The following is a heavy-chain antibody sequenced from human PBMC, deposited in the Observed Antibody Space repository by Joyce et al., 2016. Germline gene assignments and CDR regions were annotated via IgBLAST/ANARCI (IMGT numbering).Heavy chain of an antibody. V-gene: IGHV3-48*01. J-gene: IGHJ5*01. CDR2: IASAGNIV. Sequence: EVRLVESGGGLVRPGGSLRLSCTASGFIFSDYRMTWARQAPGKGPEFLSVIASAGNIVHWADSVKGRSTFSRDNAKNSLDMQINDLRVEDTAVYYCARVGDGWFDYWGRGTLVIVSS. CDR3: ARVGDGWFDY. CDR1: GFIFSDYR.